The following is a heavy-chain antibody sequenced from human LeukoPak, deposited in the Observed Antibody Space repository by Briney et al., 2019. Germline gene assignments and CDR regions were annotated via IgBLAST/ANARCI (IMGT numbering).Heavy chain of an antibody. D-gene: IGHD3-22*01. CDR2: IYYSGST. CDR1: GGSISSYY. CDR3: AREGDSSGYYHIWTYAFDI. Sequence: SETLSLTCTVSGGSISSYYWSWIRQPPGKGLEWIGYIYYSGSTNYNPSLKSRVTISVDTSKNQFSLKLSSVTAADTAVYYCAREGDSSGYYHIWTYAFDIWGQGTMVTVSS. V-gene: IGHV4-59*01. J-gene: IGHJ3*02.